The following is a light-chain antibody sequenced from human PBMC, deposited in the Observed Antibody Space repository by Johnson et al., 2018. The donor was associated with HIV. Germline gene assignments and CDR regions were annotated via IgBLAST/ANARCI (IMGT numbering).Light chain of an antibody. CDR1: NSNIGKSS. CDR3: GTWETSLSAGGV. CDR2: DND. Sequence: QPVLTQPPSVSAAPGQKVTISCSGSNSNIGKSSVSWYQQFPGTAPKLLIYDNDKRPSGIPDRFSGSRSGTSATLGITGLQTGDAADYYCGTWETSLSAGGVFGTGTRVTVL. J-gene: IGLJ1*01. V-gene: IGLV1-51*01.